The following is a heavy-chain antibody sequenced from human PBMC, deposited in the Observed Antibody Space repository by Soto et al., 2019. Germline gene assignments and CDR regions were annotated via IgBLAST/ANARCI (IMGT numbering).Heavy chain of an antibody. Sequence: PGKGLEWIGEINHSGSTNYNPSLKSRVTISVDTSKNQFSLKLSSVTAADTAVYYCARGHSSGWYSSRYFQHWGQGTLVTVSS. V-gene: IGHV4-34*01. D-gene: IGHD6-19*01. CDR2: INHSGST. J-gene: IGHJ1*01. CDR3: ARGHSSGWYSSRYFQH.